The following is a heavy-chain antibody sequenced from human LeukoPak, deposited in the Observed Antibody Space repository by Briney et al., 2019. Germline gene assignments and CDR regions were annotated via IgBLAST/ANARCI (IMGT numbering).Heavy chain of an antibody. CDR3: ATYNSGSYWGTDY. V-gene: IGHV1-2*06. CDR2: INPNSGGT. D-gene: IGHD1-26*01. CDR1: GYTFTGYY. J-gene: IGHJ4*02. Sequence: ASVKVSCKASGYTFTGYYMHWVRQAPGPGLEWMGRINPNSGGTNYAQKFQGRVTMTRDTSISTAYMELSRLRSDDTAVYYCATYNSGSYWGTDYWGQGTLVTVSS.